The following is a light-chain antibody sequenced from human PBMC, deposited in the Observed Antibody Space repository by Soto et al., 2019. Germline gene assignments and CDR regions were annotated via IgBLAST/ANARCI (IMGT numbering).Light chain of an antibody. Sequence: QSALTQPASVSGSPGQSITISCTGTSSDVVSYNIVSWYQQHPGKAPKLMIYEGSKRPSGVSNRFSGSKSGNTASLTISGLQAEDEADYYCCSYAGSSTLVVFGGGTKLTVL. V-gene: IGLV2-23*01. J-gene: IGLJ2*01. CDR1: SSDVVSYNI. CDR3: CSYAGSSTLVV. CDR2: EGS.